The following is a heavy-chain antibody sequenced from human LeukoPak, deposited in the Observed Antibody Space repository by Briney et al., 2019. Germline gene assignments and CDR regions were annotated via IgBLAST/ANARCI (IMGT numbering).Heavy chain of an antibody. Sequence: GGSLRLSCAASGFSFSSYNMNWVRQAPGKGLEWVSSITSSSTYTFYADSVKGRFTISRDNARNSLYLQMNSLRAEDTAVYYCARDHMQWLAYYYYYYMDVWGKGTTVTVSS. J-gene: IGHJ6*03. CDR2: ITSSSTYT. CDR3: ARDHMQWLAYYYYYYMDV. CDR1: GFSFSSYN. D-gene: IGHD6-19*01. V-gene: IGHV3-21*01.